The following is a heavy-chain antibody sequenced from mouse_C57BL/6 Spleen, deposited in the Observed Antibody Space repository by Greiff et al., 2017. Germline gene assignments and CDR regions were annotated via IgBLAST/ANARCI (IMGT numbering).Heavy chain of an antibody. D-gene: IGHD1-1*01. V-gene: IGHV1-63*01. CDR1: GYTFTNYW. Sequence: QVQLQQSGAELVRPGTSVKMSCKASGYTFTNYWIGWAQQRPGHGLEWIGDIYPGGGYTNYNEKFKGKATLTADKSSSTAYMQFSSLTSEDSAIYYCARKGTTVVAHWYFDVWGTGTTVTVSS. CDR2: IYPGGGYT. J-gene: IGHJ1*03. CDR3: ARKGTTVVAHWYFDV.